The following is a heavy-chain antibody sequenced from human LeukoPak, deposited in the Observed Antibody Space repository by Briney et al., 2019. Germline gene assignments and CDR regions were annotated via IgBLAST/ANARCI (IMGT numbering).Heavy chain of an antibody. D-gene: IGHD1/OR15-1a*01. J-gene: IGHJ4*02. CDR1: GFSFSDYS. V-gene: IGHV3-21*04. CDR2: ISSSSSYI. Sequence: GGSLRLSCAASGFSFSDYSMTWVRRAPGKGLEWVSSISSSSSYINYTDSVKGRFTISRDNAKNSLYLQMNSLRGEDTAVYYCARGNRELDYWGQGTLVTVSS. CDR3: ARGNRELDY.